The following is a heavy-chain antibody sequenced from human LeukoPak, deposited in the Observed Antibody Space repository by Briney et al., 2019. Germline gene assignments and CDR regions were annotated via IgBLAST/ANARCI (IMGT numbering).Heavy chain of an antibody. CDR2: ISYTGTT. V-gene: IGHV4-59*08. D-gene: IGHD3-16*01. CDR1: DGSISNYY. CDR3: VRHGIDHADYPFDY. J-gene: IGHJ4*02. Sequence: SETLSLTCAVSDGSISNYYWGWIRQPPGKGLEWIGYISYTGTTNYKPSLKSRVTISADTSKNQFSLKLTSVTAADTAVYYCVRHGIDHADYPFDYWGQGTLVTVSS.